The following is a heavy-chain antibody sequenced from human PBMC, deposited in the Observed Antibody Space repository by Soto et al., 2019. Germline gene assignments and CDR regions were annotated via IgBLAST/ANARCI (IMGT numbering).Heavy chain of an antibody. Sequence: QVQLVESGGGVVQPGRSLRLSCAASGFTFSSYGMHWVRQAPGKGLEWVAVIWYDGSNKYYADSVKGRFSISRDNFKNTLYLHMNSLRAEDTAVCYCARESTDLSGAYYYYMDVWGKGTTVTVSS. J-gene: IGHJ6*03. V-gene: IGHV3-33*01. CDR2: IWYDGSNK. CDR1: GFTFSSYG. D-gene: IGHD3-10*01. CDR3: ARESTDLSGAYYYYMDV.